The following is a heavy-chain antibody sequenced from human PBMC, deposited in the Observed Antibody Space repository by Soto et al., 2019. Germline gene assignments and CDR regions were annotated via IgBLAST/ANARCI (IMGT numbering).Heavy chain of an antibody. J-gene: IGHJ3*02. V-gene: IGHV5-51*01. Sequence: GESLKISCKGSGDTFTSHWIAWVRQMPGKGLELMGLIYPADSDTRYSPSFEGQVTISVDKSISTAYLQWSSLKASDTAMYYCVRPQAKELGTIRGAFDIWGQGTKVTVPS. D-gene: IGHD3-10*01. CDR2: IYPADSDT. CDR3: VRPQAKELGTIRGAFDI. CDR1: GDTFTSHW.